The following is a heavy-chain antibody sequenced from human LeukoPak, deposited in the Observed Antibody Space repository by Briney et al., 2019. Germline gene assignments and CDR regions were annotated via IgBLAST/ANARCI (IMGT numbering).Heavy chain of an antibody. V-gene: IGHV1-2*02. Sequence: ASVKVSCKASGYTFTGYYMHWVRQAPGQGLEWMGWINPNSGGTNYAQKFQGRVTMTRDTSISTAYMELSRLRSDDTAVYYCARVSWIQLWLLGYWGQGTLVTVSS. J-gene: IGHJ4*02. CDR2: INPNSGGT. CDR1: GYTFTGYY. CDR3: ARVSWIQLWLLGY. D-gene: IGHD5-18*01.